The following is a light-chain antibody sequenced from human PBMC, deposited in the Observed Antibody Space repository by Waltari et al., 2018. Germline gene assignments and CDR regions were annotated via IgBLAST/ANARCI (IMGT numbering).Light chain of an antibody. J-gene: IGLJ2*01. Sequence: QSMLTQPPSVSGAPGQRVTISCTGSSSNIGSPYNVHWYQQVPGRAPKLLIYDDSHRPSGVPDRFSGSKSGTSASLAITGLQAEDEAEYFCQSYDSGLNGLFFGGGTKVTVL. CDR3: QSYDSGLNGLF. CDR2: DDS. CDR1: SSNIGSPYN. V-gene: IGLV1-40*01.